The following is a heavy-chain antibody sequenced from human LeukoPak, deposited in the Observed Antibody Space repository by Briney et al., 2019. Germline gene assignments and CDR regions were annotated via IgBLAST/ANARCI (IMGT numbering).Heavy chain of an antibody. D-gene: IGHD4-11*01. J-gene: IGHJ4*02. CDR1: GDSVSRNSVA. CDR3: ARGQYSAHDY. CDR2: TYYRSKWYN. Sequence: SQTLSLTCAISGDSVSRNSVAWNWIRQSPSGGLEWLGRTYYRSKWYNDYAVSVRSRININPDTSKNQFSLQLNSVPPEDTAVYYCARGQYSAHDYWGQGTLVTVSS. V-gene: IGHV6-1*01.